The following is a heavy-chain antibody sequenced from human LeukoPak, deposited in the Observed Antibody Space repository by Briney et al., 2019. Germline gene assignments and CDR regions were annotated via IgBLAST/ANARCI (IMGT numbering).Heavy chain of an antibody. CDR2: ISPNSGGT. J-gene: IGHJ4*02. D-gene: IGHD3-16*02. CDR3: AREVITFGGVIARDY. V-gene: IGHV1-2*02. CDR1: GYTFTDYY. Sequence: ASVKVSCKPSGYTFTDYYMHWVRQAPGQGLEWMGWISPNSGGTNYAQKFQGRVTMTRDTSISTAYMELSRLRSDDTAVYYCAREVITFGGVIARDYWGQGTLVTVSS.